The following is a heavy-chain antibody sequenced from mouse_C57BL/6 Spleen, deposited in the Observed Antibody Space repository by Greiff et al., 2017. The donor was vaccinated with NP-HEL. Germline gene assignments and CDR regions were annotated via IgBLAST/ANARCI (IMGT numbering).Heavy chain of an antibody. CDR3: ACRRWLLRAMDY. D-gene: IGHD2-3*01. Sequence: QVQLQQPGAELVKPGASVKLSCKASGYTFTSYWMQWVKQRPGQGLEWIGEIDPSDSYTNYNQKFKGKATLTVDTSSSTAYMQLSSLTSEDSAVYYCACRRWLLRAMDYWGQGTSVTVSS. V-gene: IGHV1-50*01. CDR1: GYTFTSYW. CDR2: IDPSDSYT. J-gene: IGHJ4*01.